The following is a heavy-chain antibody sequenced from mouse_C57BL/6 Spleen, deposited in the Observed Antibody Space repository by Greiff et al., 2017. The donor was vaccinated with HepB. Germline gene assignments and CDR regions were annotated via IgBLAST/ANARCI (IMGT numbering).Heavy chain of an antibody. CDR2: IDPSDSYT. CDR3: ARIAQLGYFDY. D-gene: IGHD4-1*02. J-gene: IGHJ2*01. V-gene: IGHV1-69*01. Sequence: QVQLQQPGAELVMPGASVKLSCKASGYTFTSYWMHWVKQRPGQGLEWIGEIDPSDSYTNYNQKFKGKSTLTVDKSSSTAYMQLSNLTSEDSAVYYCARIAQLGYFDYWGQGTTLTVSS. CDR1: GYTFTSYW.